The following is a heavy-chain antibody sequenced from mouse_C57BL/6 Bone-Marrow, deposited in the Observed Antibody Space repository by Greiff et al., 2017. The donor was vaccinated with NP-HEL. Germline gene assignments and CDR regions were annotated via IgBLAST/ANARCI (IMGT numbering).Heavy chain of an antibody. J-gene: IGHJ1*03. CDR3: ARMSYYGSKRYVDV. V-gene: IGHV1-18*01. CDR1: GYTFTDYN. CDR2: INPNNGGT. Sequence: EVKLQQSGPELVKPGASVKIPCKASGYTFTDYNMDWVKQSHGKSLEWIGDINPNNGGTNYNQTFKGKATLTVDKSSSTAYMEHRSLTSEDTAFYYCARMSYYGSKRYVDVWGRGTTVTVSS. D-gene: IGHD1-1*01.